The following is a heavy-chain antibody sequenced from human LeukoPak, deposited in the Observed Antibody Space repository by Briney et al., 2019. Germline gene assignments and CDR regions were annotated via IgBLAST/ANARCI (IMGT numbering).Heavy chain of an antibody. CDR2: ISSSSSYI. D-gene: IGHD6-19*01. V-gene: IGHV3-21*01. Sequence: PGGSLRLSCAASGFIISDYSMNWVRQAPGKGLEWVSSISSSSSYIYYADSVKGRFTISKDNAKNSLYLQMNSLSAKDTAVYYCARDSPGQWLVRDFDSWGQGTLVTVSS. CDR3: ARDSPGQWLVRDFDS. CDR1: GFIISDYS. J-gene: IGHJ4*02.